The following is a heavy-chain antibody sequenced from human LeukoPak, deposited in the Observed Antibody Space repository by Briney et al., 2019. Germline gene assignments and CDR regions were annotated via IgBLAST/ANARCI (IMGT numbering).Heavy chain of an antibody. Sequence: SETLSLTCAVYGGSFSGYYWSWIRQPPGKGLEWIGEINHSGSTNYNPSLKSRVTISVDTSKNQFSLKLSSVTAADTAVYYCAREAVLRYYCDSSGYGYWGQGTLVTVSS. CDR1: GGSFSGYY. CDR3: AREAVLRYYCDSSGYGY. V-gene: IGHV4-34*01. CDR2: INHSGST. D-gene: IGHD3-22*01. J-gene: IGHJ4*02.